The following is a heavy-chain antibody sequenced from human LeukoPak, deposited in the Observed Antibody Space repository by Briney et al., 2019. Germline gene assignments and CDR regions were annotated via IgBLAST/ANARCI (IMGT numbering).Heavy chain of an antibody. D-gene: IGHD2-15*01. V-gene: IGHV3-23*01. CDR3: AKVSSKSARLGYFVY. CDR1: GFTFSSYA. CDR2: ISGSGGST. Sequence: GGSLRLSCAASGFTFSSYAMSWVRQAPGKGLEWVSAISGSGGSTYYADSVKGRFTISRDNSKNTLYLQMNSLGAEDTAVYYCAKVSSKSARLGYFVYWGQGTLVTVSS. J-gene: IGHJ4*02.